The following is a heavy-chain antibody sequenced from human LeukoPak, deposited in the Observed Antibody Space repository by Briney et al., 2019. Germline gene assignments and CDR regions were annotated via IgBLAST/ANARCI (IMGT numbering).Heavy chain of an antibody. CDR1: GFTFSDYA. Sequence: GGSLRLSCAASGFTFSDYAMSWVRQAPGKGLEWVSSISSRSSYIFYADSVKGRFTISRDNAKKSLYLQMNSLRAEDTAVYYCASGVNYFDYWGQGTLVTVSS. J-gene: IGHJ4*02. V-gene: IGHV3-21*01. D-gene: IGHD3-3*01. CDR3: ASGVNYFDY. CDR2: ISSRSSYI.